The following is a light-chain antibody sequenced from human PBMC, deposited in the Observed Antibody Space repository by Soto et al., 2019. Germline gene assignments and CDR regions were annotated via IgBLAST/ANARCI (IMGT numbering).Light chain of an antibody. Sequence: EIVLTQSPGTLSLSPGERATLSCRASQSLTNNNFAWYQQKPGRALRLLIDGASTRATGIPDRFSGSGSGTYFTLTISRLEPEDVAVYYCQQYEAVVTCGHGTNVEI. CDR3: QQYEAVVT. CDR1: QSLTNNN. J-gene: IGKJ1*01. CDR2: GAS. V-gene: IGKV3-20*01.